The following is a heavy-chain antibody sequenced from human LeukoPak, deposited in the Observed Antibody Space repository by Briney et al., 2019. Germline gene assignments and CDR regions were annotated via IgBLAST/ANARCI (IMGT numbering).Heavy chain of an antibody. CDR2: IYHSGST. D-gene: IGHD2/OR15-2a*01. CDR3: ARDRSDGVVIVPGTFDI. CDR1: GGSISSGGYY. J-gene: IGHJ3*02. Sequence: PSETLSLTCTVSGGSISSGGYYWSWIRQPPGKGLEWIGNIYHSGSTYYNPSLKSRVTISVDRSKNQFSLKLNSVTAADTAVYYCARDRSDGVVIVPGTFDIWGQGTMVTVSS. V-gene: IGHV4-30-2*01.